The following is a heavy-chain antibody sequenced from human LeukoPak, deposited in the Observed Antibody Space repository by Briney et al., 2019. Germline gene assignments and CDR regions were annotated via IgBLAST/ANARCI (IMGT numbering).Heavy chain of an antibody. D-gene: IGHD4-11*01. V-gene: IGHV3-11*01. J-gene: IGHJ4*02. CDR2: ISSSGSTI. Sequence: PGGSMRLSCAASGFTFSDYYMSWIRQAPGKGLEWVSYISSSGSTICYADSVKGRFTISRDNAKNSLYLQMNSLRAEDTAVYYCARDDDYSNPTLDYWGQGTLVTVSS. CDR1: GFTFSDYY. CDR3: ARDDDYSNPTLDY.